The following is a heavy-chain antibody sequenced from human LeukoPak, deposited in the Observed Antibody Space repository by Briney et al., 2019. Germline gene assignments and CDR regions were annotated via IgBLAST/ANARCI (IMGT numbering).Heavy chain of an antibody. V-gene: IGHV3-30*18. CDR1: GFTFSSYG. CDR3: AKDLWSGYPIEAMDV. J-gene: IGHJ6*02. D-gene: IGHD3-3*01. CDR2: ISYDGSNK. Sequence: GRSLRLSCAASGFTFSSYGMHWVRQAPGKGLEWVAVISYDGSNKYYADSVKGRFTISRDNSKNTLYLQMNSLRAEDTAVYYCAKDLWSGYPIEAMDVWGQGTTVTVSS.